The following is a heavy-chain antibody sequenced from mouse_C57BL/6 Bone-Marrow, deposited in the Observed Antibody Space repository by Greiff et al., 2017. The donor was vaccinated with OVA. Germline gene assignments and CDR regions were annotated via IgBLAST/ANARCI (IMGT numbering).Heavy chain of an antibody. CDR2: IRLKSDNYAT. D-gene: IGHD4-1*01. CDR1: GFTFSNYW. Sequence: EVHLVESGGGLVKPGGSLKLSCAASGFTFSNYWMNWVRQSPEKGLEWVAQIRLKSDNYATHYAESVKGRFTISRDDSKSSVYLQMNNLRAEDTGIYYCTEGGTEGFAYWGQGTLVTVSA. CDR3: TEGGTEGFAY. J-gene: IGHJ3*01. V-gene: IGHV6-3*01.